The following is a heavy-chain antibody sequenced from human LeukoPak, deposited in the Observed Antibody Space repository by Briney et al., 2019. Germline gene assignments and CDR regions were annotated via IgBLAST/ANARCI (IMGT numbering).Heavy chain of an antibody. D-gene: IGHD4-11*01. CDR1: GYTFTSYA. J-gene: IGHJ4*02. CDR3: AADPYSTKYYFDY. Sequence: ASVKVSCKASGYTFTSYAMHWVRQAPGQRLEWMGWINAGNGNTKYSQKFQGRVTITRDTSASTAYMELSGLRSEDTAVYYCAADPYSTKYYFDYWGQGTLVTVSS. V-gene: IGHV1-3*01. CDR2: INAGNGNT.